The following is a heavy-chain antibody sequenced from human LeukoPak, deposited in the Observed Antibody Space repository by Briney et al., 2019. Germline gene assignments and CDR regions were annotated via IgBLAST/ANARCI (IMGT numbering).Heavy chain of an antibody. CDR2: IYTSGST. J-gene: IGHJ6*02. V-gene: IGHV4-59*10. Sequence: PSETLSLTCAVYGGSFSGYYWSWIRQPAGKGLEWIGRIYTSGSTNYNPSLKSRVTMSVDTSKNQFSLKLSSVTAADTAVYYCARGRSYDFWSGYDAYGMDVWGQGTTVTVSS. CDR1: GGSFSGYY. D-gene: IGHD3-3*01. CDR3: ARGRSYDFWSGYDAYGMDV.